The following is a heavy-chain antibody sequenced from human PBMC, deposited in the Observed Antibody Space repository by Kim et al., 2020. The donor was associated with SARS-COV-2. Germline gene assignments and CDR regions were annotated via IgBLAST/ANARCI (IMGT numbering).Heavy chain of an antibody. CDR2: IIPIFGTA. V-gene: IGHV1-69*13. CDR3: ASVGRCESFYDSLETPNGMDV. Sequence: SVKVSCKASGGTFSSYAISWVRQAPGQGLEWMGGIIPIFGTANYAQKFQGRVTITADESTSTAYMELSSLRSEDTAVYYCASVGRCESFYDSLETPNGMDVWGQGTTVTVSS. D-gene: IGHD2-2*01. CDR1: GGTFSSYA. J-gene: IGHJ6*02.